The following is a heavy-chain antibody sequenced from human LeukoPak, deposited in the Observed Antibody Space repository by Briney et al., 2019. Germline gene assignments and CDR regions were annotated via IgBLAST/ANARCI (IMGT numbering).Heavy chain of an antibody. Sequence: SETLSLTCTVSGGSISSYYWSWIRQPPGKGLEWIGYIYYSGSTNYNPSLKSRVTISVDTSKNQFSLKLSSVTAADTAVYYCARQSGVRGVITENYYYYGMDVWGKGTTVTVSS. CDR2: IYYSGST. CDR1: GGSISSYY. CDR3: ARQSGVRGVITENYYYYGMDV. D-gene: IGHD3-10*01. V-gene: IGHV4-59*01. J-gene: IGHJ6*04.